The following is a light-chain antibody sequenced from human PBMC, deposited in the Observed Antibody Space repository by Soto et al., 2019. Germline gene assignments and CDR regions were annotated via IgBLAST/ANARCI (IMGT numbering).Light chain of an antibody. V-gene: IGLV2-14*01. Sequence: QSALTQPASVSGSPGQSITISCTGTSSDVGGYTYVSWYQQHPGRAPKLMIYEVSNRPSGVSNRFSGSKSGNTASLTISGLQAEDEADYYCSSYAASGTLLFGGGTKVTVL. CDR3: SSYAASGTLL. J-gene: IGLJ2*01. CDR2: EVS. CDR1: SSDVGGYTY.